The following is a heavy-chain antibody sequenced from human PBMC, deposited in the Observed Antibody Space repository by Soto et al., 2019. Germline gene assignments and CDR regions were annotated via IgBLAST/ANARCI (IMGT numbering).Heavy chain of an antibody. CDR2: ISSSGSTI. J-gene: IGHJ4*02. CDR1: GFTFSSYE. D-gene: IGHD5-12*01. CDR3: AEGVASSASFDY. V-gene: IGHV3-48*03. Sequence: GGSLRLSCAASGFTFSSYEMNWVRQAPGKGLEWVSYISSSGSTIYYADSVKGRFTISRDNAKNSLYLQMNSLRAEDTAVYYCAEGVASSASFDYWGQGPLVTVSS.